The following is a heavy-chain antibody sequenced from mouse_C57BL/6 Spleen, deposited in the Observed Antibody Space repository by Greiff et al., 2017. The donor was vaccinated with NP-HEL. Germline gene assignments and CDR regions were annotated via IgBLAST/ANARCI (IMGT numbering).Heavy chain of an antibody. Sequence: EVKLVESGPGLVKPSQSLSLTCSVTGYSITSGYYWNWIRQFPGNKLEWMGYISYDGSNNYNPSLKNRISITRDTSKNQFFLKLNSVTTEDTATYYCARRGDYDAWFAYWGQGTLVTVSA. CDR3: ARRGDYDAWFAY. J-gene: IGHJ3*01. V-gene: IGHV3-6*01. D-gene: IGHD2-4*01. CDR2: ISYDGSN. CDR1: GYSITSGYY.